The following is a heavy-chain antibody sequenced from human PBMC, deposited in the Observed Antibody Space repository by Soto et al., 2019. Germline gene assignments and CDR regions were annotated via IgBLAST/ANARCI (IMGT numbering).Heavy chain of an antibody. CDR3: AHRRSSSWDFGY. D-gene: IGHD6-13*01. V-gene: IGHV2-5*02. CDR2: IFWDDDK. Sequence: QITLKESGPPLVKPTQTLTLTCTFSGFSLSSSGVGVAWIRQPPGKALEWLALIFWDDDKRYNASLRGRLTITKDTSKNQVVLTMTNMDPVDTATYYWAHRRSSSWDFGYWGQGTLVTVSS. J-gene: IGHJ4*02. CDR1: GFSLSSSGVG.